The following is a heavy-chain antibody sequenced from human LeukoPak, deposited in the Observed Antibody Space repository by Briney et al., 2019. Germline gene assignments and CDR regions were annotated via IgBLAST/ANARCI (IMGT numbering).Heavy chain of an antibody. V-gene: IGHV3-23*01. CDR3: VKDLGSSGSFDWIDP. D-gene: IGHD6-19*01. Sequence: GGSLRLSCAASGFTFSSYAMNWVRQAPGKGLEWVSSITRSGDGTYYADSVKGRFIISRDNSKNTLYLQMNSLRAEDTAIYYCVKDLGSSGSFDWIDPWGQGTLVTVSS. CDR2: ITRSGDGT. J-gene: IGHJ5*02. CDR1: GFTFSSYA.